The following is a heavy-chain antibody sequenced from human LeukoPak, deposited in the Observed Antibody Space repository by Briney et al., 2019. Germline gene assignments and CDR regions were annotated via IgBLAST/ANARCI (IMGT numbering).Heavy chain of an antibody. J-gene: IGHJ4*02. D-gene: IGHD3-22*01. Sequence: PSETLSLTCTVSGDSISNSWWGWIRQRPGKGLEWIASMYYSGDTYNPSLKSRLTISVDTSKNQFSLKLSSVTAADTAVYYCARHMGGYFSRPFDYWGQGILVTLSS. CDR1: GDSISNSW. CDR2: MYYSGDT. CDR3: ARHMGGYFSRPFDY. V-gene: IGHV4-39*01.